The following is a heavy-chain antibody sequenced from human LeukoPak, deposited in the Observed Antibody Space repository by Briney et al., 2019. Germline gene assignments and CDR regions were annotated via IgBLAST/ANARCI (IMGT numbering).Heavy chain of an antibody. J-gene: IGHJ3*01. CDR1: GFTFTYYA. Sequence: GRSLRLSCAASGFTFTYYAMHWVRQAPGKGLEWVSVVSNDGSNQDYTDSVKGRFIISRDDSKSTVYLQMNSLRVDDTAMCYRARGPDPVVRGPRRAFDLWGQGTMVTVSS. CDR3: ARGPDPVVRGPRRAFDL. V-gene: IGHV3-30-3*01. D-gene: IGHD3-10*01. CDR2: VSNDGSNQ.